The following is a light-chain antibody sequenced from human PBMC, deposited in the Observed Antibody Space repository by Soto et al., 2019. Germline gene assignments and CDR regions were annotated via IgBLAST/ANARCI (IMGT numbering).Light chain of an antibody. CDR2: WAS. Sequence: DIFLTQSPGSLAVSLGETATIKCKSTQSVLRVSNSKNLLAWQQQKPGQPPKVLIYWASSREVGVPDLFRGSGSGTDFTLTITNEQADDVALYYCQQYFTTPQTFGPGTEVEIK. CDR1: QSVLRVSNSKNL. V-gene: IGKV4-1*01. CDR3: QQYFTTPQT. J-gene: IGKJ2*01.